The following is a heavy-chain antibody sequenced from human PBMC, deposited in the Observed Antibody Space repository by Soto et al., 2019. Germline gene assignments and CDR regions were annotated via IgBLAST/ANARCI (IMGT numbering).Heavy chain of an antibody. Sequence: GGSLRLSSAASGFTFSSYSMNRVRQAPGKGLKWVSSISSSSSYIGYVDSVKGRFTISRWNVKMALYLQMSSLRAEDTAVYYCSRRSSTSSNWSDPLGEGTLVTVAP. CDR3: SRRSSTSSNWSDP. CDR2: ISSSSSYI. J-gene: IGHJ5*02. CDR1: GFTFSSYS. D-gene: IGHD2-2*01. V-gene: IGHV3-21*01.